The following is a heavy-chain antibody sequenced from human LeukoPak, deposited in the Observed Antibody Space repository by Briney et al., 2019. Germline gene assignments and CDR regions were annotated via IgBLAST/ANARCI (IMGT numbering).Heavy chain of an antibody. V-gene: IGHV1-46*01. CDR3: ARGTAMVLYYFDY. CDR2: INPSGGST. D-gene: IGHD5-18*01. Sequence: ASVKVSCKASGYTFTGYYMHWVRQAPGQGLEWMGIINPSGGSTSYAQKFQGRVTMTRDMSTSTVYMELRSLRSDDTAVYYCARGTAMVLYYFDYWGQGTLVTVSS. CDR1: GYTFTGYY. J-gene: IGHJ4*02.